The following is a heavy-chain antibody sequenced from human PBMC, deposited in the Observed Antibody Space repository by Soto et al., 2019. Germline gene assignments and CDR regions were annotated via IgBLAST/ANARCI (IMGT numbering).Heavy chain of an antibody. Sequence: GGSLRLSCVASGFTFSSYDMHWVRQATGKGLEWVSAIGTAGDTYYPGSVKGRFTISRENAKNSLYLQMNSLRAGDTAVYYCARSYSSSWYGAFDIWGQGTMVTVSS. D-gene: IGHD6-13*01. CDR1: GFTFSSYD. V-gene: IGHV3-13*01. CDR3: ARSYSSSWYGAFDI. CDR2: IGTAGDT. J-gene: IGHJ3*02.